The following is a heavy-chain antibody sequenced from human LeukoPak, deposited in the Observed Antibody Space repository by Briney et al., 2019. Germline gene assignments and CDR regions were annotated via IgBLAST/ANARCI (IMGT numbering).Heavy chain of an antibody. Sequence: GGSLRLSSAASGFSFSTYAMTWVRQAPGKGLEWVSGISGSGGNTYYTDSVRGRLSISRDNSKNTLYLQVNSLRAEDTAVYYCAKGRTEGGTLALDYWGQGTLVTVSS. CDR2: ISGSGGNT. V-gene: IGHV3-23*01. CDR1: GFSFSTYA. J-gene: IGHJ4*02. D-gene: IGHD6-19*01. CDR3: AKGRTEGGTLALDY.